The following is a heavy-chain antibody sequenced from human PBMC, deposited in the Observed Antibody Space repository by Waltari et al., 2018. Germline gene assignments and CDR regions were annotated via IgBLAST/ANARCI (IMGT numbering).Heavy chain of an antibody. Sequence: DVQLLQSGAEVNKPGESPKISGNGSGYCLTRYCIGCVHQIARKGLELIGIIYPGDSDTRYSPSFQGQVTISADKSISTAYRQWSGLKASDTAMYYCARLFVVVTATDRNWFDPWGQGTLVTVSS. CDR1: GYCLTRYC. CDR3: ARLFVVVTATDRNWFDP. CDR2: IYPGDSDT. D-gene: IGHD2-21*02. V-gene: IGHV5-51*07. J-gene: IGHJ5*02.